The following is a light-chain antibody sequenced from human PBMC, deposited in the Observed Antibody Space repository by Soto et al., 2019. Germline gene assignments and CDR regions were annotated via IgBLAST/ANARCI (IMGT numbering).Light chain of an antibody. J-gene: IGLJ2*01. CDR2: DGD. CDR1: SSDVGSSNL. Sequence: QSALTQPASVSGSPGQSITISCTGTSSDVGSSNLLSWYPQHPGKAPKLMIYDGDKRPSGVSSRFSASRSGNTASLTISGLQAEDEADYYCCAYASTHLVFGGGTKLTVL. CDR3: CAYASTHLV. V-gene: IGLV2-23*01.